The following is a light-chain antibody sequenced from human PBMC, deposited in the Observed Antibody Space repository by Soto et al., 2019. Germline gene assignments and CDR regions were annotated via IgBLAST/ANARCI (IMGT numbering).Light chain of an antibody. CDR1: QSITSY. V-gene: IGKV1-39*01. CDR3: QQSDSTPIT. J-gene: IGKJ5*01. CDR2: GAS. Sequence: DIQMTQSPSSLSASVGDRVTITCRAGQSITSYLNWYQQKPGKAPKLLIYGASTLQSGVPSRFSGSGSGTDFTLTNSSLQPEDFATYYCQQSDSTPITFGQGTRLEIK.